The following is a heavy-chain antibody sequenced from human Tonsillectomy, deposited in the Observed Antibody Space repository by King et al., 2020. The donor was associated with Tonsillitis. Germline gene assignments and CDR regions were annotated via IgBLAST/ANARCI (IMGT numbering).Heavy chain of an antibody. Sequence: QLVQSGGDLVQPGGSLRLSCAASGFTFSSYDMHWVRQGTGKGLEWVSGMGIAGDRYYAGSVKGRFTISRDNAKNSVYLQMNSLRAGDTAVYYCARRSTTWDVFDIWGQGTMVTVSS. D-gene: IGHD4-17*01. J-gene: IGHJ3*02. CDR1: GFTFSSYD. CDR2: MGIAGDR. CDR3: ARRSTTWDVFDI. V-gene: IGHV3-13*04.